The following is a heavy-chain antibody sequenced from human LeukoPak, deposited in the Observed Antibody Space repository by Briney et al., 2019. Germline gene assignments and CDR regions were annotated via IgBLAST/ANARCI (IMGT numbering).Heavy chain of an antibody. Sequence: GGSLRLSCAASGFTFSSYAMHWVRQAPGKGLECVAFIRYDGSNKYYADSVKGRFTISRDNSKNTLYLQMNSLRAEDTAVYYCARGNCSGGSCFHFDYWGQGNLVTVSS. V-gene: IGHV3-30*02. CDR1: GFTFSSYA. J-gene: IGHJ4*02. D-gene: IGHD2-15*01. CDR3: ARGNCSGGSCFHFDY. CDR2: IRYDGSNK.